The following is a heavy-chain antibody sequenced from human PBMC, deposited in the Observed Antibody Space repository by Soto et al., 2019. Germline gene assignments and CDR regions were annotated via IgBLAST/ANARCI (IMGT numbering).Heavy chain of an antibody. CDR2: VSWDSSII. CDR3: VRAGVGAPKKWRNYFEY. Sequence: GGSLRLSCAASGFTFDDYGMHWVRRVPGKGLEWVAAVSWDSSIIDYVDSVKGRFSISRDNAKNSLFLQMNSLTVEDTAMYYCVRAGVGAPKKWRNYFEYWGQGVLVTVS. CDR1: GFTFDDYG. V-gene: IGHV3-9*01. J-gene: IGHJ4*02. D-gene: IGHD1-26*01.